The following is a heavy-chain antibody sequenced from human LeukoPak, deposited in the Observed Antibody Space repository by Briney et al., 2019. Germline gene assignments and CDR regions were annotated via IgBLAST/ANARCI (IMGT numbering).Heavy chain of an antibody. CDR1: GGSISSYY. D-gene: IGHD3-3*01. CDR2: ISYSGST. V-gene: IGHV4-59*01. J-gene: IGHJ3*02. CDR3: ARGSGYYSLGAFDI. Sequence: SETLSLTCNVSGGSISSYYWSWIRQPPGKGLEWIGYISYSGSTNYNPSLKGRVTISLDTSKKHFSLRLSSVTAADTAIYYCARGSGYYSLGAFDIWGQGTMVTVSS.